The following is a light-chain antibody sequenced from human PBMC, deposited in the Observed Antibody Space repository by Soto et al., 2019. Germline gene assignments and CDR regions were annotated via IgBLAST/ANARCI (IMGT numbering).Light chain of an antibody. CDR2: WAS. CDR1: QSVFYSSINKNY. J-gene: IGKJ2*01. Sequence: DIVMTQYPDSLALSLGERATINCKSRQSVFYSSINKNYLAWYQQKPGQPPKLLIYWASTRESGVPDRFSGSGSGTDFTLTISSLQAEDVAVYYCQQYYTPPYTFGQGTKLEIK. V-gene: IGKV4-1*01. CDR3: QQYYTPPYT.